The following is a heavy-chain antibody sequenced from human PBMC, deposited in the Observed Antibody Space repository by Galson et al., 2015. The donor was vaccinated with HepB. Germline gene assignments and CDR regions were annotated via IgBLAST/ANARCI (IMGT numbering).Heavy chain of an antibody. J-gene: IGHJ6*02. Sequence: SLRLSCAASDFSVSANYMSWVRQAPGKGLEWVAIMYRGGSTNYADSVRGRFTISRDNSKNTLYLQMNSLRAEDTAVYYCARDGSGYSSGWYGVGYYYGMDVWGQGTTVTVSS. CDR1: DFSVSANY. CDR3: ARDGSGYSSGWYGVGYYYGMDV. D-gene: IGHD6-19*01. CDR2: MYRGGST. V-gene: IGHV3-53*05.